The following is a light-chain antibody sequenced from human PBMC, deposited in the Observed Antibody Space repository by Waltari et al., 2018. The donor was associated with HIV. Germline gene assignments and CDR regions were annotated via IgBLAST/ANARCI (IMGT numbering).Light chain of an antibody. CDR2: GAS. CDR1: QTISTY. Sequence: IQMTQSPSSLSASEGDRVTITCRAGQTISTYLNWYQQRPGKAPKLLIYGASSLQSGVPSRFSGSGSGTDFILTIRSLQPEDFATYYCQQSYRTPLSFGQGTKLEIK. CDR3: QQSYRTPLS. J-gene: IGKJ2*03. V-gene: IGKV1-39*01.